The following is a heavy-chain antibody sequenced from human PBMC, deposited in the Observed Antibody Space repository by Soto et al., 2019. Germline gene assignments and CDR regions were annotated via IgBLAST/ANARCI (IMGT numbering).Heavy chain of an antibody. CDR2: ISAYNGNT. CDR3: AREALLRLYYYYGMDV. J-gene: IGHJ6*02. CDR1: GYTFTSYG. D-gene: IGHD1-26*01. V-gene: IGHV1-18*01. Sequence: QVQLVQSGAEVKKPGASVKVSCKASGYTFTSYGISWVRQAPGQGLEWMGWISAYNGNTNYAQKLQGRVTMTTDTNSRTAYMELRSLRSDDTAVYYCAREALLRLYYYYGMDVWGQGTTVTVSS.